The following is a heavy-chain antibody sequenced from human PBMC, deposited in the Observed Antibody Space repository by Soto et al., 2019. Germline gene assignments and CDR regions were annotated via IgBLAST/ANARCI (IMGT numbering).Heavy chain of an antibody. CDR1: GGTFSSYA. J-gene: IGHJ4*02. CDR3: ARDPSYYGSGSLSPFDY. Sequence: SVKVSCKASGGTFSSYAISWVRQAPGQGLEWMGGIIPIFGTANYAQKFQGRVTITADESTSTAYMELSSLRSEDTAVYYCARDPSYYGSGSLSPFDYWGQGTLVTVS. D-gene: IGHD3-10*01. V-gene: IGHV1-69*13. CDR2: IIPIFGTA.